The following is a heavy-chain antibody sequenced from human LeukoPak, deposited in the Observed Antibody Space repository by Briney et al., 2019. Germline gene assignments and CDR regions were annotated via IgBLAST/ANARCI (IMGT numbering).Heavy chain of an antibody. CDR3: ARDAGPARIAAAGPLDY. V-gene: IGHV6-1*01. Sequence: SQTLSLTCAISGDSVSSNSAAWNWIRQSPSRGLEWLGRTYYRSKWYNDYAVSVKSRITINPDTSKNQFSLQLNSVTPEDTAVYYCARDAGPARIAAAGPLDYWGQGTLVTVSS. CDR1: GDSVSSNSAA. D-gene: IGHD6-13*01. J-gene: IGHJ4*02. CDR2: TYYRSKWYN.